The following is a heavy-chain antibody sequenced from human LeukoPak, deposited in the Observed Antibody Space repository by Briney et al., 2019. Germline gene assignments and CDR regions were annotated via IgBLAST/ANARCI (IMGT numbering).Heavy chain of an antibody. CDR2: ISGSGGST. V-gene: IGHV3-23*01. D-gene: IGHD3-10*01. CDR1: GFTFSSYA. J-gene: IGHJ6*02. CDR3: AKAGGSGNSIAKSGMDV. Sequence: GGSLRLSCAASGFTFSSYAMSWVRQAPGKGLEWVSAISGSGGSTYYADSVKGRFTISRDNSKNTLYLQMNSLRAEDTAVYYCAKAGGSGNSIAKSGMDVWGQGTTATVSS.